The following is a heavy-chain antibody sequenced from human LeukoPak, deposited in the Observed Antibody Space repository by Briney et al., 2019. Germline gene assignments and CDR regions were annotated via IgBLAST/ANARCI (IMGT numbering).Heavy chain of an antibody. CDR2: INPNSGGT. Sequence: GASVKVSCKASGYTFTGYYMHWVRQAPGQGLEWMGWINPNSGGTNYAQKFQGRVTMTRDTSISTAYMELSRLRSDDTAVYYCARDQAGVTIFGVDHYGMDVWGQGTTVTVSS. J-gene: IGHJ6*02. V-gene: IGHV1-2*02. CDR3: ARDQAGVTIFGVDHYGMDV. D-gene: IGHD3-3*01. CDR1: GYTFTGYY.